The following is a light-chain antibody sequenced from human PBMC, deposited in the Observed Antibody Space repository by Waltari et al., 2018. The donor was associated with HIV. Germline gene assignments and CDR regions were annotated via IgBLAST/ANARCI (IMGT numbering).Light chain of an antibody. CDR2: EVS. J-gene: IGLJ1*01. V-gene: IGLV2-14*01. CDR3: SSYTSINIYV. Sequence: QSALTQPASVSGSPGQSITISCTGTSRAVGAYNYVSWYQQLPGKAPNLVIYEVSNRPSGVSNRFSGSKSGYTASLTISGLQAEDEADYFCSSYTSINIYVFGTGTKVTVL. CDR1: SRAVGAYNY.